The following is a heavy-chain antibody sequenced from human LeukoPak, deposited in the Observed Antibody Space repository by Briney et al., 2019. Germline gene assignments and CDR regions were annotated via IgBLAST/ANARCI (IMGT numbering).Heavy chain of an antibody. Sequence: GSLRLSCAASGFTFSSYSMNWIRQPPGKGLEWIGGIYYSGSTYYNPSLKSRVTISLDTSKNQFSLKLSSVTAADTAVYYCARGAIQKARQAMRFDYWGQGTLVTVSS. CDR3: ARGAIQKARQAMRFDY. J-gene: IGHJ4*02. V-gene: IGHV4-34*01. CDR1: GFTFSSYS. CDR2: IYYSGST. D-gene: IGHD5-18*01.